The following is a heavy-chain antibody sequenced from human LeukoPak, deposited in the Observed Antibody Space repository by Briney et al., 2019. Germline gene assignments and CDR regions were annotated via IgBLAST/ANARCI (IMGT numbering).Heavy chain of an antibody. J-gene: IGHJ4*02. CDR1: GFTLSSSW. CDR2: IKQDGSEK. CDR3: ARDNPPDY. Sequence: GGSLRLSCVASGFTLSSSWMSWVRQAPGKGLEWVANIKQDGSEKSYVGSVRGRFTISRDNAKNSLYLQLNSLRAEDTALYYCARDNPPDYWGQGTLVTASS. V-gene: IGHV3-7*03.